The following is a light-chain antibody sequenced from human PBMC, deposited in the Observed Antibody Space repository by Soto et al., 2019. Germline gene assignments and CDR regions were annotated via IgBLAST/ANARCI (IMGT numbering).Light chain of an antibody. Sequence: YELTQSPSVSVAPGQTATITCGGNNIGSKSVNWYQQKAGQAPVLVMSYDSDRPSGIPERFSGSNSGNTATLTLSRVESGDEADYYCQVWDATNDHHVFGSGTKLTVL. CDR3: QVWDATNDHHV. J-gene: IGLJ1*01. V-gene: IGLV3-21*01. CDR1: NIGSKS. CDR2: YDS.